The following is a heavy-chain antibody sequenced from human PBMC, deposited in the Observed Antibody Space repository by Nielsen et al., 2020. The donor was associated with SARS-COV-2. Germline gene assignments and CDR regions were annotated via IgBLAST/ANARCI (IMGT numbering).Heavy chain of an antibody. D-gene: IGHD3-22*01. J-gene: IGHJ4*02. CDR1: GFTFSSYS. CDR2: IWYDGSNK. Sequence: GESLKISCAASGFTFSSYSMNWVRQAPGKGLEWVAVIWYDGSNKYYADSVKGRFTISRDNSKNTLYLQMNSLRAEDTAVYYCARDYYDSSGYSSLRFDYWGQGTLVTVSS. V-gene: IGHV3-33*08. CDR3: ARDYYDSSGYSSLRFDY.